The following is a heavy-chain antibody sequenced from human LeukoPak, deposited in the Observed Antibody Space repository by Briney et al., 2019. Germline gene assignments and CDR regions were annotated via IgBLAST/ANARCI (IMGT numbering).Heavy chain of an antibody. CDR1: GFTVSSNY. D-gene: IGHD6-13*01. CDR3: AREGAGTPSYYYYYGMDV. CDR2: IYSGGST. V-gene: IGHV3-53*01. J-gene: IGHJ6*02. Sequence: GGSLRLSCAASGFTVSSNYMSWVRQAPGKGLEWVSVIYSGGSTYYADSVKGRFTISRDNSKNTLYLQMNSLRAEDTAVYYCAREGAGTPSYYYYYGMDVWGQGTTVTVS.